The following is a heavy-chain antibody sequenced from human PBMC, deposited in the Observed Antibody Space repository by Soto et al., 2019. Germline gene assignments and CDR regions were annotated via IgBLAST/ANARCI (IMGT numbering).Heavy chain of an antibody. CDR3: ARERLLAVAAPGY. Sequence: QVQLVESGGGVVQPGRSLRLSCAASGFTLSSYTMYWVRQAPDKGLECVAATSSDGSDKYYADSVKGRFTISRDNSKNTLFLQMNSLRSEDMAVYYCARERLLAVAAPGYWGQGNLVTVST. CDR2: TSSDGSDK. J-gene: IGHJ4*02. V-gene: IGHV3-30-3*01. D-gene: IGHD6-19*01. CDR1: GFTLSSYT.